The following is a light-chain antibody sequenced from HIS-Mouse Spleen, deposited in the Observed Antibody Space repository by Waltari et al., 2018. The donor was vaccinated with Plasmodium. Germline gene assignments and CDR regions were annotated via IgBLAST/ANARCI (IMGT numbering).Light chain of an antibody. CDR3: YSTDSSGNHRV. CDR2: EDS. CDR1: ALPNNY. V-gene: IGLV3-10*01. J-gene: IGLJ3*02. Sequence: SYELTQPPSVSVSPRQTARLTCSGDALPNNYAYWYQQKPGQAPVLVIYEDSKRPSGIPERFSGSSSGTMATLTISGAQVEDEADYYCYSTDSSGNHRVFGGGTKLTVL.